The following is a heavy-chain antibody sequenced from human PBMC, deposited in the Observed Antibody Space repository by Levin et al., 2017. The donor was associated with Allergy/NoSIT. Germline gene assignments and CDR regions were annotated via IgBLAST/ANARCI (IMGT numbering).Heavy chain of an antibody. CDR2: IYYSGST. CDR1: GGSIRSGGYY. J-gene: IGHJ6*02. Sequence: SQTLSLTCTVSGGSIRSGGYYWRWIRQHPGKGLEWIGYIYYSGSTYYNPSLKSRVTISVDTSKNQFSLKLSSVTAADTAVYYCATAAKLDYYYGMDVWGQGTTVTVSS. D-gene: IGHD6-25*01. V-gene: IGHV4-31*03. CDR3: ATAAKLDYYYGMDV.